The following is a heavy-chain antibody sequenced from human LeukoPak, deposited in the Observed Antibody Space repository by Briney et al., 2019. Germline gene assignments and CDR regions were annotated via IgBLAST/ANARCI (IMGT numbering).Heavy chain of an antibody. V-gene: IGHV3-23*01. Sequence: GGSLRLSCAASGFTFSSYAMSWVRQAPGKGLEWVSGISNSGGRTYYADAVKGRFTISRDNSKNTMYLQMNSLRAEDTAVYYCAEYYYYDSSGYQQYYFDYWGQGTLVTVSS. CDR1: GFTFSSYA. CDR3: AEYYYYDSSGYQQYYFDY. D-gene: IGHD3-22*01. J-gene: IGHJ4*02. CDR2: ISNSGGRT.